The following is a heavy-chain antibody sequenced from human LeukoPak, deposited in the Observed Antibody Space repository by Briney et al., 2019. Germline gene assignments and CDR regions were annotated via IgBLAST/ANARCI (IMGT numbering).Heavy chain of an antibody. Sequence: SETLSLTCAVSGYSISSVYYWGWIRQPPGKGLEWIGSIYHSGSTYYNPSLKSPVTTSVDTCKNQFSLKLSSVTAADTAVYYCARVDRNYYYYYMDVWGKGTTVTVSS. J-gene: IGHJ6*03. CDR2: IYHSGST. CDR3: ARVDRNYYYYYMDV. V-gene: IGHV4-38-2*01. CDR1: GYSISSVYY.